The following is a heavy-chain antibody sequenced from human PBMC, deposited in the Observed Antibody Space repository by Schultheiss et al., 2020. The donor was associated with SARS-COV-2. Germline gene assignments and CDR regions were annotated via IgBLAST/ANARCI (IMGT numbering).Heavy chain of an antibody. V-gene: IGHV3-48*02. CDR2: ISWNSGSI. Sequence: GESLKISCAASGFTFSSYWMSWVRQAPGKGLEWVSGISWNSGSIGYADSVKGRFTISRDNAKNSLYLQMNSLRDEDTAVYYCARGSFSSSDYYYGMDVWGQGTTVTVSS. J-gene: IGHJ6*02. CDR3: ARGSFSSSDYYYGMDV. D-gene: IGHD6-6*01. CDR1: GFTFSSYW.